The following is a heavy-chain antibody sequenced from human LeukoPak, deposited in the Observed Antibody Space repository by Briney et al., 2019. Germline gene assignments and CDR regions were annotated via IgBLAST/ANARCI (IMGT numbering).Heavy chain of an antibody. V-gene: IGHV1-18*01. CDR2: ISAYNGNT. CDR3: ARIYSPRRVWIQLWSRVSYYYYYMDV. J-gene: IGHJ6*03. Sequence: GASVKVSCKASGYTFTSYGISWVRQAPGQGLEWMGWISAYNGNTNYAQKLQGRVTMTTDTSTSTAYMELRSLRSDDTAVYYCARIYSPRRVWIQLWSRVSYYYYYMDVWGKGTTVTVSS. CDR1: GYTFTSYG. D-gene: IGHD5-18*01.